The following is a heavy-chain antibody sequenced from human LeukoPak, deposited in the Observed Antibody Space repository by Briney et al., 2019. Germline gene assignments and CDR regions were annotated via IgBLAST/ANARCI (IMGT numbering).Heavy chain of an antibody. CDR2: ISGSGVST. Sequence: GGSLRLSCAASGFTFSSYAMTWVRQARGKGLEWVSTISGSGVSTYYADSVKGRCTISRDNSKNTLSLQMNSLRAEDTAVYYCAKDTSYYYMDVWGKGTTVTVSS. CDR1: GFTFSSYA. CDR3: AKDTSYYYMDV. V-gene: IGHV3-23*01. D-gene: IGHD3-16*01. J-gene: IGHJ6*03.